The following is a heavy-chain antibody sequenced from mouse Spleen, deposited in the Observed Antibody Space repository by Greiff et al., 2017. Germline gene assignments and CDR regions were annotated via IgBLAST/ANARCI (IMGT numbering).Heavy chain of an antibody. CDR2: IRNKANGYTT. CDR1: GFTFTDYY. D-gene: IGHD2-10*02. Sequence: EVMLVESGGGLVQPGGSLSLSCAASGFTFTDYYMSWVRQPPGKALEWLGFIRNKANGYTTEYSASVKGRFTISRDNSQSILYLQMNALRAEDSATYYCARYIKYGNLDYWGQGTTLTVSS. J-gene: IGHJ2*01. CDR3: ARYIKYGNLDY. V-gene: IGHV7-3*01.